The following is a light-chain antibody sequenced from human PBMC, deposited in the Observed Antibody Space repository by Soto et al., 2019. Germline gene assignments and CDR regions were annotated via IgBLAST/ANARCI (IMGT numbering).Light chain of an antibody. V-gene: IGLV2-14*03. CDR1: ISDIGAYNF. CDR3: TSWTTSTTMI. J-gene: IGLJ2*01. Sequence: QSVLTQPASVSGPPGQSITISCTGTISDIGAYNFVSWYQQHPGKAPKLMLYDVNIRPSGVSNRFSGSKSGNTASLTISGLQAEDEADYYCTSWTTSTTMIFGGGTKVTVL. CDR2: DVN.